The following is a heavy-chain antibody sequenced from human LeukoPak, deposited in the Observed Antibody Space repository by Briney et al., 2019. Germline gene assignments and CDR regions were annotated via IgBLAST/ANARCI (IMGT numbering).Heavy chain of an antibody. CDR2: INPNSGGT. J-gene: IGHJ5*02. CDR3: ARARSTIVVVPAAHQPNWFDP. V-gene: IGHV1-2*02. Sequence: ASVKVSCKASGYTFTGYYMHWVRQAPGQGLEWMGWINPNSGGTNYAQKFQGRVTVTRDTSISTAYMEPSRLRSDDTAVYYCARARSTIVVVPAAHQPNWFDPWGQGTLVTVSS. CDR1: GYTFTGYY. D-gene: IGHD2-2*01.